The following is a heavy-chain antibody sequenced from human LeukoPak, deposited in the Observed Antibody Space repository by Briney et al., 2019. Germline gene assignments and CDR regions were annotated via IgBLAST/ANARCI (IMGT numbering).Heavy chain of an antibody. V-gene: IGHV3-48*03. CDR1: GFTFRSYE. D-gene: IGHD3-10*01. J-gene: IGHJ4*02. CDR2: ISSSGSSI. Sequence: PGGSLRLSCSVSGFTFRSYEMNWVRQAPGTGLEWVSYISSSGSSIEYADSVKGRFTISRDNAKNSLYLQMNSLKTEDTAVYYCTTAGGEVLLWFGELSAIDDYWGQGTLVTVSS. CDR3: TTAGGEVLLWFGELSAIDDY.